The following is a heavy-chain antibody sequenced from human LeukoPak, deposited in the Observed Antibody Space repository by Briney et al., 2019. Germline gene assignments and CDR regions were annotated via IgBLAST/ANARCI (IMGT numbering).Heavy chain of an antibody. J-gene: IGHJ6*02. D-gene: IGHD5-24*01. V-gene: IGHV1-46*01. CDR3: AREMAKIVKVYYYYGIDV. CDR1: GYTFTSYY. CDR2: INPSGGST. Sequence: ASVKVSCKASGYTFTSYYMHWVRQAPGPALEWMGIINPSGGSTSYAQKFQGRVTMTRDTSKSTVYMELSSLRSEDTAVYYCAREMAKIVKVYYYYGIDVWGQGNTVTVSS.